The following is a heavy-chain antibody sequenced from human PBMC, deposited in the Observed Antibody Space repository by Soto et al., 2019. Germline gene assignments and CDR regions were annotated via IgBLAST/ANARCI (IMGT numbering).Heavy chain of an antibody. V-gene: IGHV3-66*01. Sequence: EVQLVESGGGLVQPGGSVRLSCAASGFTVSNNYMSWVRQAPGTGLEWVSVIYSGGSTYYADSVKGRFPISRDNSKNTLSLQMNTLRAEDTAVYYCARDVGVWGRGTTVTVSS. CDR3: ARDVGV. J-gene: IGHJ6*04. CDR1: GFTVSNNY. CDR2: IYSGGST.